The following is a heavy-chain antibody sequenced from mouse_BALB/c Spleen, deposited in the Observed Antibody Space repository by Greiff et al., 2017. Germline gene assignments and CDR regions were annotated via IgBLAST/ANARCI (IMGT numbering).Heavy chain of an antibody. CDR2: ISTYYGDA. V-gene: IGHV1S137*01. CDR1: GYTFTDYA. J-gene: IGHJ4*01. Sequence: QVQLQQSGAELVRPGVSVKISCKGSGYTFTDYAMHWVKQSHTKSLEWIGVISTYYGDASYNQKFKGKATMTVDKSSSTAYMELARLTSEDSAIYYCARKTSAMDYWGQGTSVTVSS. D-gene: IGHD1-3*01. CDR3: ARKTSAMDY.